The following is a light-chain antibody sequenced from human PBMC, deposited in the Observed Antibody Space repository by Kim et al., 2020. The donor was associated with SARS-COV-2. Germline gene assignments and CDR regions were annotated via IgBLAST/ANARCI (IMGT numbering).Light chain of an antibody. CDR1: KLGDKY. CDR2: QDT. CDR3: QMWDSTTVV. J-gene: IGLJ2*01. V-gene: IGLV3-1*01. Sequence: SYELTQPPSVSVSPGQTASITCAGDKLGDKYACWYQQKPGQSPVLVIYQDTKRPSGIPERFSGSKSGNTATLTISGTQAMDEADYYCQMWDSTTVVFGGGTQLTVL.